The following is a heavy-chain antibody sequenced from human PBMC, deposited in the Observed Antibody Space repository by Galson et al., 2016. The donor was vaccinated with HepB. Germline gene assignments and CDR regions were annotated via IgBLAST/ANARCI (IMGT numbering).Heavy chain of an antibody. V-gene: IGHV5-51*01. CDR3: PRRGGATYGD. CDR2: IYPHDSDT. Sequence: QSGAEVKKPGESLKISCKGSGYTFSTDWIGWVRQLPGKGMEWMGVIYPHDSDTRYSPSFQGQVTISADKSVSTAYLQWSRLKASDTAMYFRPRRGGATYGDWGQGTLVTVSS. J-gene: IGHJ4*02. D-gene: IGHD4/OR15-4a*01. CDR1: GYTFSTDW.